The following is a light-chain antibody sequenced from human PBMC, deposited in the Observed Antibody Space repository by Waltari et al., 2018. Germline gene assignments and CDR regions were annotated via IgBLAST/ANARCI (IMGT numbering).Light chain of an antibody. CDR3: QQYNNWPLT. CDR1: QSFSLQ. CDR2: DAP. J-gene: IGKJ4*01. V-gene: IGKV3-15*01. Sequence: EIVMTQSPANLSVSPGEGATLSCRASQSFSLQLAWYQQNPGPAPRLLISDAPTRATVSPPRFSGSGSWTDFTLTISSLQSEDFAVYYCQQYNNWPLTFGGGTK.